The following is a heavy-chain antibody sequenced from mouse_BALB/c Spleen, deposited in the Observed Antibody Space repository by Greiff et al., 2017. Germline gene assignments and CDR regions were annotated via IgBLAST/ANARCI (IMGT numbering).Heavy chain of an antibody. CDR3: AREGDYGSSYGYFDV. V-gene: IGHV1-14*01. CDR1: GYTFTSYV. D-gene: IGHD1-1*01. CDR2: INPYNDGT. Sequence: VHVKQSGPELVKPGASVKMSCKASGYTFTSYVMHWVKQKPGQGLEWIGYINPYNDGTKYNEKFKGKATLTSDKSSSTAYMELSSLTSEDSAVYYCAREGDYGSSYGYFDVWGAGTTVTVSS. J-gene: IGHJ1*01.